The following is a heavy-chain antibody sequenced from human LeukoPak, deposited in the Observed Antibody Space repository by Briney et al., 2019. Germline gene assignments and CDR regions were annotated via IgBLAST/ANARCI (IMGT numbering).Heavy chain of an antibody. V-gene: IGHV3-30*02. CDR2: TRYDGSIQ. Sequence: PGGSLRLSCAASGITFSAYAMSWVRQAPGKGLEWMTFTRYDGSIQYYADSVKGRFTISRDNSKNTLYLQMNSLRAEDTAVYYCAKGVGGGSCCWSDPWGQGTLVTVSS. D-gene: IGHD2-15*01. CDR3: AKGVGGGSCCWSDP. J-gene: IGHJ5*02. CDR1: GITFSAYA.